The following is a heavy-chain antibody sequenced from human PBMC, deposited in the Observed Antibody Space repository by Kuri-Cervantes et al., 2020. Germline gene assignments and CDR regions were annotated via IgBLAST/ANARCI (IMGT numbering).Heavy chain of an antibody. CDR2: IFHSGTT. V-gene: IGHV4-38-2*01. CDR3: ARGSIAAAGTSTFDY. Sequence: SETLSLTCDVSGYSISGGHYWGWIRQPPGKGLEWIGRIFHSGTTWYNPSLRSRVIISVDTSKNQFSLKLSSVTAADTAVYYCARGSIAAAGTSTFDYWGQGTLVTVSS. D-gene: IGHD6-13*01. J-gene: IGHJ4*02. CDR1: GYSISGGHY.